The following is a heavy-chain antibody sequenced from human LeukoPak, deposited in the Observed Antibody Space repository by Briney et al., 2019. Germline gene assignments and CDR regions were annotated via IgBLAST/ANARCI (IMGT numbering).Heavy chain of an antibody. J-gene: IGHJ3*02. CDR1: GYTFTGDY. CDR2: INPNSGGT. V-gene: IGHV1-2*02. Sequence: ASVKVSCKASGYTFTGDYMHWVRQAPGQGLEWMGWINPNSGGTNYAQKFQGRVTMTRDTSISTAYMELSRLRSDDTAVYYCARERGVTYYYGSGSYISSAFDIWGQGTMVTVSS. CDR3: ARERGVTYYYGSGSYISSAFDI. D-gene: IGHD3-10*01.